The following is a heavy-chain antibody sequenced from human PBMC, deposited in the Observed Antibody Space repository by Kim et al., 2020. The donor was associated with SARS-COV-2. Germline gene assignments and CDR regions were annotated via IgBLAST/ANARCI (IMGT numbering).Heavy chain of an antibody. J-gene: IGHJ4*02. V-gene: IGHV3-74*01. Sequence: GRFTISRDNAKNTLYLQMNSLRAEDTAVYYCAREAFAGSGWYIPTRTLDYWGQGTLVTVSS. CDR3: AREAFAGSGWYIPTRTLDY. D-gene: IGHD6-19*01.